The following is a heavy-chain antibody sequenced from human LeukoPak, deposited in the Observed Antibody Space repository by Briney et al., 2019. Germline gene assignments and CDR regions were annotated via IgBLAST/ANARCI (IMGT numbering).Heavy chain of an antibody. D-gene: IGHD6-19*01. CDR2: INNDGSSA. CDR3: ARPVADTYAPLDY. Sequence: PGGSRRLSCAASGFTVSSYWMHWVRQIAGKGLIYMSRINNDGSSANYADSVRGRFTNSRDNAENTLYLQMNSLRAEDTAVYYCARPVADTYAPLDYWGQGTLVTVSS. CDR1: GFTVSSYW. J-gene: IGHJ4*02. V-gene: IGHV3-74*01.